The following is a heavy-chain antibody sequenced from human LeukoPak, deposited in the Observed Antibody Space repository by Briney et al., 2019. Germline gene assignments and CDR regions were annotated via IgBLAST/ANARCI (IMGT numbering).Heavy chain of an antibody. V-gene: IGHV3-30*18. CDR2: ISYDGSNK. J-gene: IGHJ1*01. CDR1: GFTFSSYG. D-gene: IGHD3-22*01. Sequence: GGSLRLSCAASGFTFSSYGMHWVRQAPGKGLEWVAVISYDGSNKYYADSVKGRFTISRDNSKNTLYLQMNSLRTEDTAIYYCAKEDVVVITIRYFQHWSQGTLVTVSS. CDR3: AKEDVVVITIRYFQH.